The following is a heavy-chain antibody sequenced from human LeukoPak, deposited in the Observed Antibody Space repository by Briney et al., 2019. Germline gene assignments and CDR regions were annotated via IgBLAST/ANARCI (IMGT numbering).Heavy chain of an antibody. J-gene: IGHJ4*02. CDR3: AKGQYQLPYFDY. D-gene: IGHD2-2*01. CDR2: ISGSGGST. Sequence: GGSLRLSCAASGFTFSSYGMSWVRQAPGKGLEWVSAISGSGGSTYYADSVKGRFTISRDNSKNTLYLQMNSLRAEDTAVYYCAKGQYQLPYFDYWGQGTLVTVSS. CDR1: GFTFSSYG. V-gene: IGHV3-23*01.